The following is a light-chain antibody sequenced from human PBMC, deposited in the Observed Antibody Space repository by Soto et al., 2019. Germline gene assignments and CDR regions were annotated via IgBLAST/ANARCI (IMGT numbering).Light chain of an antibody. V-gene: IGKV3-11*01. Sequence: EIVLTQSPATLYLSPGERATLSCRASQSVRNDLVWYHQKPGQAPRALIYSASNRATGIPARFSGSGSGTDFTLTISSLEPEDFAVYYCQQRTNWPPTFGGGTKVEMK. CDR1: QSVRND. CDR3: QQRTNWPPT. J-gene: IGKJ4*01. CDR2: SAS.